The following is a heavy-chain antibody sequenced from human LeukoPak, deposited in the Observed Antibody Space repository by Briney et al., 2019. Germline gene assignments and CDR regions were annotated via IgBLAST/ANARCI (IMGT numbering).Heavy chain of an antibody. CDR2: MNPNSGNT. D-gene: IGHD4-23*01. CDR1: GYTFTSYD. V-gene: IGHV1-8*03. CDR3: ARGPVWNYGGKRKRERWFDP. J-gene: IGHJ5*02. Sequence: ASVKVSCKASGYTFTSYDINWVRQATGQGLEWMGWMNPNSGNTGYAQKFQGRVTITRNTSISTAYMELSSLRSEDTAVYYCARGPVWNYGGKRKRERWFDPWGQGTLVTVSS.